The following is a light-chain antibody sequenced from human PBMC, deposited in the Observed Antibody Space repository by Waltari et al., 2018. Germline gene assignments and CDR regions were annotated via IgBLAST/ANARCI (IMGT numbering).Light chain of an antibody. J-gene: IGLJ3*02. CDR1: NTARTR. CDR3: QVWDDTANSGV. Sequence: YVVTPPPSASVAPGKTDTLTCGGENTARTRVHRYQHKPGQATLLVIFYDSDRPSGIPERFSGSNSGNTATLTISWVEAEDEADYHCQVWDDTANSGVFGGGTRLTVL. CDR2: YDS. V-gene: IGLV3-21*04.